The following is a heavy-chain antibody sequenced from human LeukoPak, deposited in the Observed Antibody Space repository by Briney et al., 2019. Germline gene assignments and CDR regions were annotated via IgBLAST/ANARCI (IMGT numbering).Heavy chain of an antibody. D-gene: IGHD3-22*01. CDR3: ARDEGDSSGYYPGL. CDR1: GFTLSNYG. Sequence: LPGRSLRLSCAASGFTLSNYGMHWVRQAPGKGLEWVAAIWHDGSRKYYAESVKGRFTISRDNARNTVYVRMDSLRAEDTAVYYCARDEGDSSGYYPGLWGQGTLVTVSS. V-gene: IGHV3-33*01. CDR2: IWHDGSRK. J-gene: IGHJ1*01.